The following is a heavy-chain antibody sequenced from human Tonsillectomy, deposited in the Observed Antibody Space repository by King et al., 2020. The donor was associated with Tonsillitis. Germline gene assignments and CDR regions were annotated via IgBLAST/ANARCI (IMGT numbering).Heavy chain of an antibody. CDR3: AREWRHCSGGSCYDWFDP. D-gene: IGHD2-15*01. J-gene: IGHJ5*02. CDR1: GFTFSSNG. Sequence: VQLVESGGGVVQPGRSLRLSCAASGFTFSSNGMHWVRQAPGKGLEWVAVIWYDGSNKYYADSVKGRFTISRDNSKNTLYLQMNSLRAEDTAVYYCAREWRHCSGGSCYDWFDPWGQGTLVTVSS. V-gene: IGHV3-33*01. CDR2: IWYDGSNK.